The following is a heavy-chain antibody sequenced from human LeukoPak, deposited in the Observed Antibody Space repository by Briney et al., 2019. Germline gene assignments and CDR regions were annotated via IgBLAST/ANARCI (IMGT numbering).Heavy chain of an antibody. V-gene: IGHV4-34*01. CDR2: INHSGST. Sequence: SETLSLTCAVYGGSFSGYYWSWIRQPPGKGLEWIGEINHSGSTNYNSSLKSRVTISVDTSKNQFSLKLSSVTAADTAVYYCARGASDIWGQGTMVTVSS. CDR3: ARGASDI. J-gene: IGHJ3*02. CDR1: GGSFSGYY.